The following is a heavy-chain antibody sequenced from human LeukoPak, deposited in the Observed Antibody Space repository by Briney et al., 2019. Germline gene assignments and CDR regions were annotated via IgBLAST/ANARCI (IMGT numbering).Heavy chain of an antibody. Sequence: PSETLSLTCAVCGGSFSGYYWSWIRQPPGKGLEWIGEINHSGSTNYNPSLKSRVTISVDTSKNQFSLKLSSVTAADTAVYYCARDYYDSSGYSPYNWSDPWGQGTLVTVSS. V-gene: IGHV4-34*01. J-gene: IGHJ5*02. CDR1: GGSFSGYY. D-gene: IGHD3-22*01. CDR3: ARDYYDSSGYSPYNWSDP. CDR2: INHSGST.